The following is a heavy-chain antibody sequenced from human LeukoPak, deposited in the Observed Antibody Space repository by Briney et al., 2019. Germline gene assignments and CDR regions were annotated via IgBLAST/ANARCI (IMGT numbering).Heavy chain of an antibody. J-gene: IGHJ4*02. CDR2: ISAYNGNT. V-gene: IGHV1-18*01. D-gene: IGHD3-9*01. CDR3: ARVSGPGRNVLRYFDWLAPRAYYFDY. CDR1: GYTFTSYG. Sequence: ASVKVSCKASGYTFTSYGISWVRQAPGQGLEWMGWISAYNGNTNYAQKLQGRVTMTTDTSTSTAYMELRSLRSEDTAVYYCARVSGPGRNVLRYFDWLAPRAYYFDYWGQGTLVTVSS.